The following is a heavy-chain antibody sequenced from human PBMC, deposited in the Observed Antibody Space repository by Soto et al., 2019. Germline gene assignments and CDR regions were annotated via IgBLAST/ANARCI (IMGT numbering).Heavy chain of an antibody. CDR3: ARTGGMDV. V-gene: IGHV4-34*01. CDR1: GGSFSGYY. Sequence: QVQLQQWGAGLLKPSETLSLTCAVYGGSFSGYYWSWLRQPPGKGPEWIGEINYSGSTKYNPSLESRVTISVDTSKNQFSLKLNSVSASDTAVYYCARTGGMDVWSQGATVTVSS. J-gene: IGHJ6*02. CDR2: INYSGST.